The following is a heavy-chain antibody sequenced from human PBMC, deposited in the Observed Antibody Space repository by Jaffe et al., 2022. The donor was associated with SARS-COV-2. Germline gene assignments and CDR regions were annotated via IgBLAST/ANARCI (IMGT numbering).Heavy chain of an antibody. CDR1: GFTFSSYG. D-gene: IGHD5-12*01. Sequence: QVQLVESGGGVVQPGRSLRLSCAASGFTFSSYGMHWVRQAPGKGLEWVAVISYDGSNKYYADSVKGRFTISRDNSKNTLYLQMNSLRAEDTAVYYCAKGDVEMATIRDWGYYYYYYGMDVWGQGTTVTVSS. CDR2: ISYDGSNK. J-gene: IGHJ6*02. CDR3: AKGDVEMATIRDWGYYYYYYGMDV. V-gene: IGHV3-30*18.